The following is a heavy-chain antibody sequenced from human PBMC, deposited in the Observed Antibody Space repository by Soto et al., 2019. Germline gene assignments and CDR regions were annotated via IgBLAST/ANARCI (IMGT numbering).Heavy chain of an antibody. CDR1: GGSISSVDYY. CDR2: IYYSGST. J-gene: IGHJ4*02. CDR3: PREAPTYSNVDD. V-gene: IGHV4-30-4*01. Sequence: SEKLSLTCTVSGGSISSVDYYWSWIRQPPGKGLEWIGDIYYSGSTYYNPSLKSRVTISVDTSKNQFSLKLSSVTAADTAVYYWPREAPTYSNVDDCGKGALV. D-gene: IGHD4-4*01.